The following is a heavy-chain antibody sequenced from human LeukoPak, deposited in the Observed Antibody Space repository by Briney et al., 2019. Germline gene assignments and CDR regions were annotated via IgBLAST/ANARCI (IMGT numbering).Heavy chain of an antibody. J-gene: IGHJ3*02. CDR2: IYYSGST. D-gene: IGHD5-24*01. Sequence: SETLSLTCTVSGGSISSSSYYWGWIRQPPGKGLGWIGSIYYSGSTYYNPSLKSRVTISVDTSKNQFSLKLSSVTAADTAVYYCARDAEMATITGAFDIWGQGTMVTVSS. CDR3: ARDAEMATITGAFDI. CDR1: GGSISSSSYY. V-gene: IGHV4-39*07.